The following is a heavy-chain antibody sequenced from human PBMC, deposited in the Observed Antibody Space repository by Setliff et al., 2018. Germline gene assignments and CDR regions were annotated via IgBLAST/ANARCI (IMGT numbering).Heavy chain of an antibody. V-gene: IGHV4-59*11. CDR2: IYYSGST. CDR1: GGSISSHY. CDR3: ARGSTRRYYGMDV. D-gene: IGHD1-1*01. J-gene: IGHJ6*02. Sequence: SETLSLTCTVSGGSISSHYWSWIRQPPGKGLEWIGSIYYSGSTNYNPSLKSRVTISVDTSKNQFSLKLSSVTAADTAVYYCARGSTRRYYGMDVWGQGTTVTVSS.